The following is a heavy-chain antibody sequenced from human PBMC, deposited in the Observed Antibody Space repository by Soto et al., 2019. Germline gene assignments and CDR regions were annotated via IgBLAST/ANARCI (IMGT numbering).Heavy chain of an antibody. J-gene: IGHJ4*02. V-gene: IGHV3-33*01. D-gene: IGHD2-8*01. CDR1: GFTFSNHG. CDR3: ARQDMVSYYFDS. Sequence: PGGSLILSCAASGFTFSNHGMHWVRQAPGKGLEWVAVIWYDGSYKYYADSVKGRFTISRDNSKNTLYQQMNSLRAEDTALYYCARQDMVSYYFDSWGQGTLVTVSS. CDR2: IWYDGSYK.